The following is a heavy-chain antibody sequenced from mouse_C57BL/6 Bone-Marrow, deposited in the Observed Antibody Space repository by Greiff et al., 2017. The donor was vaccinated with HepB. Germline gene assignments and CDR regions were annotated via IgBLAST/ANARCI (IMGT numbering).Heavy chain of an antibody. V-gene: IGHV7-3*01. J-gene: IGHJ2*01. Sequence: EVQGVESGGGLVQPGGSLSLSCAASGFTFTDYYMSWVRQPPGKALEWLGFIRNKANGYTTEYSESVKGRFTISRDNSQSILYLQMNALRAEDSATYYCARYIRNWDSYYFDYWGQGTTLTVSS. D-gene: IGHD4-1*01. CDR1: GFTFTDYY. CDR2: IRNKANGYTT. CDR3: ARYIRNWDSYYFDY.